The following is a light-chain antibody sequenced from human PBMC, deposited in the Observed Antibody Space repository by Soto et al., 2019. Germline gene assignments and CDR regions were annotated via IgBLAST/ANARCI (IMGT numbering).Light chain of an antibody. CDR3: QQYNNWPPWT. V-gene: IGKV3-15*01. CDR2: GAS. J-gene: IGKJ1*01. Sequence: EIVMTQSPATLSVSPGERVTLSCRASQSVSVDLAWYQQRPGQAPRLLIYGASTRATGIPVRFSGSGSGTEFSLTISSLQSEDFAFYSCQQYNNWPPWTFGQGTKVEIK. CDR1: QSVSVD.